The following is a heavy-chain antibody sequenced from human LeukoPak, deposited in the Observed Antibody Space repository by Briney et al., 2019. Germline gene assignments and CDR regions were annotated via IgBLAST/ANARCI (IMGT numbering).Heavy chain of an antibody. J-gene: IGHJ4*02. CDR1: GFIFNSCA. Sequence: PGGSLRLSCAASGFIFNSCAMNWFRQAPGKGLEWVSTVSGSGGSTYYADSVKGRFTISRDNSRNTLHLQMNSLRAEDTAIYFCVKDLSAGWLRPYYFGYWGQGTLVTVSS. CDR2: VSGSGGST. D-gene: IGHD5-12*01. CDR3: VKDLSAGWLRPYYFGY. V-gene: IGHV3-23*01.